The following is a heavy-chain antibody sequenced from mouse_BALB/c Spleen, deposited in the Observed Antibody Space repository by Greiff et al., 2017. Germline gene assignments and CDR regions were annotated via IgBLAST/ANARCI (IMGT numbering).Heavy chain of an antibody. CDR2: IWGGGST. Sequence: VTLLESGPGLVAPSQSLSITCTVSGFSLSRYSVHWVRQPPGKGLEWLGMIWGGGSTDYNSALKSRLSISKDNSKSQVFLKMNSLQTDDTAMYYCARNEEYGNYFWFAYWGQGTLVTVSA. CDR3: ARNEEYGNYFWFAY. V-gene: IGHV2-6-4*01. CDR1: GFSLSRYS. D-gene: IGHD2-10*02. J-gene: IGHJ3*01.